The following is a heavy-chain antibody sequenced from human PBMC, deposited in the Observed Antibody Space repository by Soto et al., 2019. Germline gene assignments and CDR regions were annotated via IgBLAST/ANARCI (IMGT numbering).Heavy chain of an antibody. CDR1: VGSISSGDYY. D-gene: IGHD3-22*01. J-gene: IGHJ6*02. CDR2: IYYSGST. V-gene: IGHV4-30-4*01. Sequence: PSETLSLTCTVSVGSISSGDYYWSWIRQPPGKGLEWIGYIYYSGSTYYNPSLKSRVTISVDTSKNQFSLKLSSVTAADTAVYYCARVSRYGGYLGSDYGMDVWGQGTTVTVS. CDR3: ARVSRYGGYLGSDYGMDV.